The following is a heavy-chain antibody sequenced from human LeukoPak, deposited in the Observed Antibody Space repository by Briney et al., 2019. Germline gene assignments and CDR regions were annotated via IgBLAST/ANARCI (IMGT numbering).Heavy chain of an antibody. CDR2: ISYDGSNK. Sequence: PGGSVRLSCAASGFTFSSYAMHWVRQAPGKGLEWVAVISYDGSNKYYADSVKVRFTISRDNSKNTLYLQMTSLRADATAVYYCAKYDRIGGYCSTTSCPYFDYWGQGTLVTASS. D-gene: IGHD2-2*01. CDR1: GFTFSSYA. V-gene: IGHV3-30-3*02. CDR3: AKYDRIGGYCSTTSCPYFDY. J-gene: IGHJ4*02.